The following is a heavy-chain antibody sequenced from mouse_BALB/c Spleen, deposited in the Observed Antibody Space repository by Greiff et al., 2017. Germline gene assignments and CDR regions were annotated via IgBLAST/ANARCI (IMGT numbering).Heavy chain of an antibody. J-gene: IGHJ4*01. V-gene: IGHV1-69*02. CDR2: IDPSDSET. CDR3: ARSPDYYAMDY. Sequence: QVQLQQPGAELVKPGAPVKLSCKASGYTFTSYWMNWVKQRPGRGLEWIGRIDPSDSETHYNQKFKDKATLTVDKSSSTAYIQLSSLTSEDSAVYYCARSPDYYAMDYWGQGTSVTVSS. CDR1: GYTFTSYW.